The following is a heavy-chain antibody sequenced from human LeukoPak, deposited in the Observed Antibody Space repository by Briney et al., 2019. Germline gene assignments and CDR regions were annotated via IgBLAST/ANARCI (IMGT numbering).Heavy chain of an antibody. V-gene: IGHV3-30*02. J-gene: IGHJ4*02. CDR3: AKGGFYGSGRLIDY. CDR1: GFTFRSYA. Sequence: GRSLRLSCAASGFTFRSYAMHWVRQAPGKGLEWVAFIRYDGSNKYYADSVKGRFTISRDNSKNTLYLQMNSLRAEDTAVYYCAKGGFYGSGRLIDYWGQGTLVTVSS. D-gene: IGHD3-10*01. CDR2: IRYDGSNK.